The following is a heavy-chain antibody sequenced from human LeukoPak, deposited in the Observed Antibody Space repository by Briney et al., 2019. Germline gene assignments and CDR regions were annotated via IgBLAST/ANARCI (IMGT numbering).Heavy chain of an antibody. J-gene: IGHJ4*02. CDR3: ATQGRGYSYGHYYFDY. D-gene: IGHD5-18*01. CDR1: GFTFSSYG. CDR2: ISYDGSNK. V-gene: IGHV3-30*03. Sequence: PGGSLRLSCAASGFTFSSYGMHWVRQAPGKGLEWVAVISYDGSNKYYADSVKGRFTISRDNAKNSLYLQMNSLRAEDTAVYYCATQGRGYSYGHYYFDYWGQGTLVTVSS.